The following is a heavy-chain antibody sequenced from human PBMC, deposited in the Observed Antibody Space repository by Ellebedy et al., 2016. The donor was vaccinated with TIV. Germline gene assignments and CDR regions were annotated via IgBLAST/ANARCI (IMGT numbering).Heavy chain of an antibody. CDR2: INPSGTT. Sequence: MPSETLSLTCAVYDGSFSGYFWSWVRQPPGKGLEWIGEINPSGTTNNNPSLKTRVPISVDTPKKQFSLRLTSVTAADTAVYYCARARGQYLYGSGSYFANWGQGEMVTVSS. J-gene: IGHJ4*02. CDR3: ARARGQYLYGSGSYFAN. CDR1: DGSFSGYF. V-gene: IGHV4-34*01. D-gene: IGHD3-10*01.